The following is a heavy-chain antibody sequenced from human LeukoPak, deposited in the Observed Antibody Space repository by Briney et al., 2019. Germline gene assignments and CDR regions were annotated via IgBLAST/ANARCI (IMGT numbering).Heavy chain of an antibody. CDR2: IIPIFGTA. CDR1: GGTFSSYA. Sequence: ASVKVSCKASGGTFSSYAISWVRQAPGQGLEWMGGIIPIFGTANYAQKFQGRVTITADESTSTAYMELSSLRSEDTAVYYCARGIAAGNYYYYYYMDVWGKGTTVTISS. J-gene: IGHJ6*03. V-gene: IGHV1-69*13. CDR3: ARGIAAGNYYYYYYMDV. D-gene: IGHD6-13*01.